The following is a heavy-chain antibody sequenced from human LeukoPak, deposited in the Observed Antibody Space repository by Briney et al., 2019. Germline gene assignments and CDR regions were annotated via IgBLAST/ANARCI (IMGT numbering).Heavy chain of an antibody. CDR2: IKQDGSEK. D-gene: IGHD3-3*01. J-gene: IGHJ4*02. V-gene: IGHV3-7*01. Sequence: GGSLRLSCAASGFTFSSYDMHWVRQAPGKGLEWVANIKQDGSEKYYVDSVKGRFTISRDNAKNSLYLQMNSLRAEDTAVYYCARGANYDFWSGYYLDYWGQGTLVTVSS. CDR1: GFTFSSYD. CDR3: ARGANYDFWSGYYLDY.